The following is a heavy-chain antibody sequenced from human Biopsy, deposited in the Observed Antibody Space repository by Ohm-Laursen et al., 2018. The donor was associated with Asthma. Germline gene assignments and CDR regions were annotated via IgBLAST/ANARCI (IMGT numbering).Heavy chain of an antibody. Sequence: SQTLSLTCTVSGGSISSSSYYWGWIRQPPGKGLEWIGSIHYSGSTYYNLSLKSRVSIFVDTPKNQFFLKLSSVTAADMAVYYCARRITIFGVVACFDYWGQGTLVTGSS. CDR3: ARRITIFGVVACFDY. CDR1: GGSISSSSYY. D-gene: IGHD3-3*01. V-gene: IGHV4-39*01. J-gene: IGHJ4*02. CDR2: IHYSGST.